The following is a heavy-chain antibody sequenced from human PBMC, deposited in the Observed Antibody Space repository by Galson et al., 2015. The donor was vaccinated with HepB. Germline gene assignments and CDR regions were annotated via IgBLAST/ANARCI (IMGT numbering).Heavy chain of an antibody. V-gene: IGHV6-1*01. CDR1: GDSVSSNYAA. CDR3: ARSFYSSGWENYFDY. Sequence: CAISGDSVSSNYAAWNWIRQSPLRGLEWLGRTYYRAKWYNDYSSSMETRITINLDTSSDQFSLHLNSVTPEDTAVYYCARSFYSSGWENYFDYWDQGALVTVSS. CDR2: TYYRAKWYN. J-gene: IGHJ4*02. D-gene: IGHD6-19*01.